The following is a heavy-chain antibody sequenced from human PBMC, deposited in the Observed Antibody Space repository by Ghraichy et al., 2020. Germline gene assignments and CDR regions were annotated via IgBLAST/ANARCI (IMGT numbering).Heavy chain of an antibody. CDR1: GFTFSSYA. CDR2: ISYDGSNK. V-gene: IGHV3-30-3*01. D-gene: IGHD6-19*01. Sequence: ALRLSCAASGFTFSSYAMHWVRQAPGKGLEWVAVISYDGSNKYYADSVKGRFTISRDNSKNTLYLQMNSLRAEDTAVYYCARGIAVAVHYYYYGMDVWGQGTTVTVSS. CDR3: ARGIAVAVHYYYYGMDV. J-gene: IGHJ6*02.